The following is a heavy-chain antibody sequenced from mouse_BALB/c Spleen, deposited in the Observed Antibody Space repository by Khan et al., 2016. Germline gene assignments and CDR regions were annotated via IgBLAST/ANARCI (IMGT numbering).Heavy chain of an antibody. Sequence: QVQLQQSGPGLVQPSQSLSITCTVSGFSLTSYGVHWVRQSPGKGLEWLGVIWSGGNTDYNAAFISRLSISKDNSNSQVFFKMNSLPADDTAIYYCARRGGYYDNYGFAYWGQGTLVTVSA. D-gene: IGHD2-1*01. CDR1: GFSLTSYG. J-gene: IGHJ3*01. V-gene: IGHV2-4-1*01. CDR3: ARRGGYYDNYGFAY. CDR2: IWSGGNT.